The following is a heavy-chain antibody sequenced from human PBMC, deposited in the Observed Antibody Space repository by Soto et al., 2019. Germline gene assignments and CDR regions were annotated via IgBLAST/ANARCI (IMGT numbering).Heavy chain of an antibody. D-gene: IGHD6-19*01. J-gene: IGHJ4*02. CDR1: GFTFSSYA. V-gene: IGHV3-30-3*01. CDR3: ARDSVRSGWYVGYFDY. Sequence: QVQLVESGGGVVQPGRSLRLSCAASGFTFSSYAMHWVRQAPGKGLEWVAVISYDGSNKYYADSVKGRFTIPRDNSKNTLYLQMNSLRADDTAVYYCARDSVRSGWYVGYFDYWGQGTLVTVSS. CDR2: ISYDGSNK.